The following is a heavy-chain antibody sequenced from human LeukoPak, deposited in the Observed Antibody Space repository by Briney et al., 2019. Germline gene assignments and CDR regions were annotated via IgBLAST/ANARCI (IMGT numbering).Heavy chain of an antibody. CDR3: ARLLVTTVVADY. D-gene: IGHD4-11*01. J-gene: IGHJ4*02. Sequence: PSQTLSLTCTVSGISIRSGAYYWSWTRQRPGKGLEWIGYTHYSGDTHYNPSLKSRVSVSPDTSKNRVSLKLNSVTPADTAVYYCARLLVTTVVADYWGQGTLVTVSS. CDR2: THYSGDT. CDR1: GISIRSGAYY. V-gene: IGHV4-31*03.